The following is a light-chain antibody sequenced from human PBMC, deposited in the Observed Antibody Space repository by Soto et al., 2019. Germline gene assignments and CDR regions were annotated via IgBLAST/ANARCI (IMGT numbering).Light chain of an antibody. CDR2: EVS. Sequence: QSALTQPASVSGSLGQSISISCTGTSSDIGSYNLVSWYQQYPGKAPKLMILEVSERPSGVSNRFSGSKSGDTASLTISGLQAEDEADYYCCSYAVSGKVVFGGGTKLTVL. V-gene: IGLV2-23*02. CDR3: CSYAVSGKVV. CDR1: SSDIGSYNL. J-gene: IGLJ3*02.